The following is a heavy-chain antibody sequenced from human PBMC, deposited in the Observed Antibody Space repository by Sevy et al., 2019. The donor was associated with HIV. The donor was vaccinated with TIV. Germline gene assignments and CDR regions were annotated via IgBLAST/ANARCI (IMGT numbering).Heavy chain of an antibody. J-gene: IGHJ4*02. CDR3: AYSGSSSEGYYFDY. V-gene: IGHV3-73*01. CDR1: GFTFSGSA. CDR2: IRMKANAYAT. Sequence: GGSLRLSCAASGFTFSGSAMHWARQASGKGLEWVGRIRMKANAYATSYATSVKGRFTVSRDDSKNTAYLQMNNLKTEDTALYYCAYSGSSSEGYYFDYWGQGTLVTVSS. D-gene: IGHD1-26*01.